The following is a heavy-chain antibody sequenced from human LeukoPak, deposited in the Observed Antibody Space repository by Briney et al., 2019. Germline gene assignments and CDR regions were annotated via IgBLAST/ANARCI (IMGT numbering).Heavy chain of an antibody. D-gene: IGHD6-19*01. CDR1: GFTFSSYA. Sequence: GGSLRLSCAASGFTFSSYAMHWVRQAPGKGLEWVAVITGSGSTTFYADSVKGRFTISRDNSKNTVFLQMNSLKAEDTAVYYCATAGGSSGSYPLVYWGQGILVTVSS. V-gene: IGHV3-23*01. CDR2: ITGSGSTT. J-gene: IGHJ4*02. CDR3: ATAGGSSGSYPLVY.